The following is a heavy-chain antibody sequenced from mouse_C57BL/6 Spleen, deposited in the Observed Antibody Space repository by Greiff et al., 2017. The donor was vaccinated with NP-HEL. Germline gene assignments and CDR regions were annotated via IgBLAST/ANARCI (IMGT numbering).Heavy chain of an antibody. J-gene: IGHJ3*01. Sequence: EVKLEESGGGLVKPGGSLKLSCAASGFTFSDYGMHWVRQAPEKGLEWVAYISSGSSTIYYADTVKGRFTISRDNAKNTLFLQMTSLRSEDTAMYYCASNWEGWFAYWGQGTLVTVSA. V-gene: IGHV5-17*01. CDR1: GFTFSDYG. D-gene: IGHD4-1*01. CDR3: ASNWEGWFAY. CDR2: ISSGSSTI.